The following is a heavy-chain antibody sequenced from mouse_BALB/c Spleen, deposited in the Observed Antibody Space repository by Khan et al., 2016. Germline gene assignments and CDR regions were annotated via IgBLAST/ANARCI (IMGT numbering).Heavy chain of an antibody. Sequence: QIQLVQSGAELVRPGTSVKVSCKASGYAFTNYLIEWIKQRPGQGLEWIGVINPGSGGTNYNEKFKDMATLTADKSSSTAYMQLSSPTSNDSAVYFCARSYYGYGFAYWGQGTLVTFAS. D-gene: IGHD1-2*01. V-gene: IGHV1-54*03. J-gene: IGHJ3*01. CDR2: INPGSGGT. CDR1: GYAFTNYL. CDR3: ARSYYGYGFAY.